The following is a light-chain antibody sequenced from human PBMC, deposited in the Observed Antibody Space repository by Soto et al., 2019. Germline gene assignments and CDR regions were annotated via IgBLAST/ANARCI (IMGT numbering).Light chain of an antibody. CDR3: AAWDDSLNGYV. Sequence: QSALTQPRSVSGSPGQSVTMSCTGTGXDVGAYNYVSWYQQHPGKAPKLMIFDVTKRPSGVPDRFSGSKSGTSASLAISGLQSEDEADYYCAAWDDSLNGYVFGAGTKVTVL. CDR1: GXDVGAYNY. J-gene: IGLJ1*01. V-gene: IGLV2-11*01. CDR2: DVT.